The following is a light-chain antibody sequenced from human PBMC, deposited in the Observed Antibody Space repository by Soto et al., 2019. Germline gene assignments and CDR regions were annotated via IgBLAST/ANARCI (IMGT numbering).Light chain of an antibody. CDR3: QQYTSRPHT. CDR2: DAS. V-gene: IGKV3-15*01. Sequence: EIVMTQSPVTLSVSPGEGVTLSCRASQSVYSNLAWYQQKPGQAPRLLIYDASARAPDIPARFSGSGSGTDFTITGSRLQDEDGAVYYQQQYTSRPHTFGRGTRVEIK. CDR1: QSVYSN. J-gene: IGKJ4*01.